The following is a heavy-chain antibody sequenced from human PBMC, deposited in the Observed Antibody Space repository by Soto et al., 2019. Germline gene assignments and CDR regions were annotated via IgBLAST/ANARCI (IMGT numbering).Heavy chain of an antibody. Sequence: QVQLQQWGAGLLKPSETLSLTCAVYGGAFSGYYWSWIRQPPGTGLEWIGESNHSGSTTYNPSLKRRVTISVDTSKNHFSLKLTSVTAADTAVYYCARDKITGLFDYWGQGTLVTVSS. D-gene: IGHD2-8*02. CDR2: SNHSGST. CDR3: ARDKITGLFDY. V-gene: IGHV4-34*01. J-gene: IGHJ4*02. CDR1: GGAFSGYY.